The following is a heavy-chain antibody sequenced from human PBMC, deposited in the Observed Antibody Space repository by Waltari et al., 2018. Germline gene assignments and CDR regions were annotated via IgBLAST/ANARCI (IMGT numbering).Heavy chain of an antibody. V-gene: IGHV3-7*03. CDR2: VKEDGSEI. CDR3: AASTAWYGTYFDY. Sequence: DVRLVESGGGLVQPGGSLRLSCSTSGFAFSTNWMSWVRQAPGKGLEWVSNVKEDGSEIYYVDSVKGRFTLSRDNTKNSLFLQMNSLKPDDTAVYYCAASTAWYGTYFDYWGQGSLVTVA. J-gene: IGHJ4*02. D-gene: IGHD6-19*01. CDR1: GFAFSTNW.